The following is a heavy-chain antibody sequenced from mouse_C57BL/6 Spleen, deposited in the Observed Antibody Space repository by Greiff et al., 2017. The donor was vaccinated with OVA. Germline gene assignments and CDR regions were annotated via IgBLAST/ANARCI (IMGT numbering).Heavy chain of an antibody. CDR3: AGGVTWKFAY. J-gene: IGHJ3*01. CDR2: IDPSDSYT. CDR1: GYTFTSYW. V-gene: IGHV1-50*01. D-gene: IGHD2-3*01. Sequence: VQLQQPGAELVKPGASVKLSCKASGYTFTSYWMQWVKQRPGQGLEWIGEIDPSDSYTNYNQKFKGKATLTVDTSSSTAYMQLSSLTSEDSAVYYCAGGVTWKFAYWGQGTLVTVSA.